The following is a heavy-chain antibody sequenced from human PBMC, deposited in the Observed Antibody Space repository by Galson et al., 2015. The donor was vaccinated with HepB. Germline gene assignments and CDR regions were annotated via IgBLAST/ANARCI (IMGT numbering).Heavy chain of an antibody. CDR1: GFTFSNAW. J-gene: IGHJ4*02. CDR3: TTGGERGY. V-gene: IGHV3-15*01. Sequence: SLRLSCAASGFTFSNAWMTWVRQAPGKGLEWVGRIRSKTNSETTDYAAPVKGRFTISTDDSKTTLYLQMNSLKTEDTAVYYCTTGGERGYWGQGTLVTVSS. CDR2: IRSKTNSETT. D-gene: IGHD3-10*01.